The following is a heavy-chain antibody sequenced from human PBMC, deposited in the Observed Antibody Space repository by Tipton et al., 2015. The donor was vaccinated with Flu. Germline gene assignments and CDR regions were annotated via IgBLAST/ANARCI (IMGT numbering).Heavy chain of an antibody. CDR1: GGSISSYY. Sequence: TLSLTCTVSGGSISSYYWSWIRKPPGKGLELIGYIYYSGSTNYNHSLKRQVSVSVDTSKNQFSLKLIAVTAADTDEYYCAGGVQYYDILTGYTAYFDYCVQRTLVTVSS. CDR2: IYYSGST. J-gene: IGHJ4*02. D-gene: IGHD3-9*01. CDR3: AGGVQYYDILTGYTAYFDY. V-gene: IGHV4-59*01.